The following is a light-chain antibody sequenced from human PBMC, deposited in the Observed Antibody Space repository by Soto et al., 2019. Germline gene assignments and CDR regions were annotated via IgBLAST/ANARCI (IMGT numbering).Light chain of an antibody. Sequence: QSALTQPRSVSGSPGQSVTISCTGTSNDVGGYNYVSWYQQYPGKAPKLMIYDVSKRPSGVPDRFSGSKSGNTASLTISGLQAEDEADYYCCSYAGSYPWVFGGGTKLTVL. CDR3: CSYAGSYPWV. CDR1: SNDVGGYNY. V-gene: IGLV2-11*01. J-gene: IGLJ3*02. CDR2: DVS.